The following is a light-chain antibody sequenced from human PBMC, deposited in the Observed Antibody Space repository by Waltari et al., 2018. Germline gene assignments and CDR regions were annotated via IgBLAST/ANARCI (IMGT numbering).Light chain of an antibody. Sequence: DIQMTQSPSSLSASAGDRVTITCRASQGISTYLNWYQQKPGKAPKRLIYAASSLESGVPSRFSGSGSGTDFTLTISILQPEDFATYYCLQYNSNPFTFGPGTNLDIK. CDR3: LQYNSNPFT. J-gene: IGKJ3*01. CDR1: QGISTY. CDR2: AAS. V-gene: IGKV1-17*01.